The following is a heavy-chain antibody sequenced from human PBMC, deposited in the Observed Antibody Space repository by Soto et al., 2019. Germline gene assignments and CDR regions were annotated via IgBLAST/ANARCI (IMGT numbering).Heavy chain of an antibody. CDR3: ATLRSRWNIDY. CDR2: VYYSGTT. V-gene: IGHV4-30-4*01. J-gene: IGHJ4*02. CDR1: GGSISTDDHY. Sequence: QVQLQESGPGLVKPSQTLSLTCTVSGGSISTDDHYWSWIRQSPGKGLEWIGYVYYSGTTHYNPSLKSRLFISHDTSKNHFSLPLTSVTAADMAVYYCATLRSRWNIDYWGQGTLVTVSS. D-gene: IGHD1-1*01.